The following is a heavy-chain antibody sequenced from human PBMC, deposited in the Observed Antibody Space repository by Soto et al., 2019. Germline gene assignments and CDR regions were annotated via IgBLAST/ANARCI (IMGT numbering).Heavy chain of an antibody. V-gene: IGHV4-4*02. D-gene: IGHD6-19*01. J-gene: IGHJ4*02. CDR1: GDSINNTYW. CDR3: AKAEGWLIRSDFDY. Sequence: PSETLSLTCFVSGDSINNTYWWSWVRQAPGKGLEWIGEIFHTGGKSYMPSLRGRITLSVDTSKNQFSLKLTSVTAEDTAIYFCAKAEGWLIRSDFDYWGQGTRVTVSS. CDR2: IFHTGGK.